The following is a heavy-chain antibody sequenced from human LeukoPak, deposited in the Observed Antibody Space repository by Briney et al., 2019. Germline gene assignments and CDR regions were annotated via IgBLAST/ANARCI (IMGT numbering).Heavy chain of an antibody. Sequence: SETLSLTCTVSGGSVSSGSYYWSWIRQPPGKGLEWIGYIYDSGSTNYNPSLKSRVTISVDTSKNQFSLKLSSVTAADTAVYYCARSRYYDILTGYYRGLDFDYWGQGTLVTVSS. CDR3: ARSRYYDILTGYYRGLDFDY. J-gene: IGHJ4*02. V-gene: IGHV4-61*01. CDR2: IYDSGST. CDR1: GGSVSSGSYY. D-gene: IGHD3-9*01.